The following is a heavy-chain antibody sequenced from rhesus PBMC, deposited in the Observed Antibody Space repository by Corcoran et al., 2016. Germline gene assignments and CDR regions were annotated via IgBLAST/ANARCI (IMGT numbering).Heavy chain of an antibody. V-gene: IGHV4-80*01. CDR3: ARSGAVIVVSTVDY. CDR1: GASISSNY. Sequence: QVQLQESGPGLVKPSETLPLTCAVSGASISSNYWSWIRKSPGKRLEWIGKINGNSRSTNDNPSLKSRVTISKDASKYQVSRKLSSVTAADTAVYYCARSGAVIVVSTVDYWGQGVLVTVSS. CDR2: INGNSRST. D-gene: IGHD2-39*01. J-gene: IGHJ4*01.